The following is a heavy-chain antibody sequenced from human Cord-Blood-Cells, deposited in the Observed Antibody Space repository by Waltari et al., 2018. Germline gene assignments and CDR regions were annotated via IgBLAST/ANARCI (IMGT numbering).Heavy chain of an antibody. CDR1: GFTFSSYA. CDR3: AKDKGYGSVSYFDY. D-gene: IGHD3-10*01. J-gene: IGHJ4*02. CDR2: ISGSGGGT. Sequence: EVQLLESGGGLVQPEGSLRLSCAASGFTFSSYAMSWVRQAPGRGLEWVSAISGSGGGTYYADSVKGRFTISRDNSKNTLYLQMNSLRAEDTAVYYCAKDKGYGSVSYFDYWGQGTLVTVSS. V-gene: IGHV3-23*01.